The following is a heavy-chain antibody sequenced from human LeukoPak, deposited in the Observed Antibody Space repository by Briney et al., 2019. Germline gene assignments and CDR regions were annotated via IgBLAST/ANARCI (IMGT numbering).Heavy chain of an antibody. CDR3: ARGYCSGGSCYSYYYYNYMDV. D-gene: IGHD2-15*01. Sequence: SETLSLTCTVSGGSISNYYWSWIRQPPGKGLEWIGYIYSSGSTNYNPSLKSRVTISVDTSKNQFSLKLSSVTAADTAVYYCARGYCSGGSCYSYYYYNYMDVWGKGTTVTVSS. V-gene: IGHV4-59*12. J-gene: IGHJ6*03. CDR2: IYSSGST. CDR1: GGSISNYY.